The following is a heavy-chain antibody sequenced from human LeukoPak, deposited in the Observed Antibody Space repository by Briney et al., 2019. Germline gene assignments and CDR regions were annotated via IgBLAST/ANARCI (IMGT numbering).Heavy chain of an antibody. J-gene: IGHJ4*02. CDR1: GFTISNYW. V-gene: IGHV3-74*01. CDR2: INSDGSNT. Sequence: PGGSLRLSCAASGFTISNYWMHWVRQAPGKGLVWVSRINSDGSNTNYADSVKGRFTISRDNAKNTLYLQMNSLRAEDTAVYYCARDSARGYGYSSSWNFDYWGQGTLVTVSS. D-gene: IGHD6-13*01. CDR3: ARDSARGYGYSSSWNFDY.